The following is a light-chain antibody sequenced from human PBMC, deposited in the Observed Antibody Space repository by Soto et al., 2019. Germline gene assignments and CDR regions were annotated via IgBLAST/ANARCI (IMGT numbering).Light chain of an antibody. CDR1: QSVGSY. V-gene: IGKV3-11*01. Sequence: EIVLTQSPATLSLSPGERATLSCRASQSVGSYLGWYQQKPGQAPRLLIYDASNRAPGIPARFSGGGSGTDFTLAISSLEPEDFAVYYCQQRSNWPPYTFGQGTKLEIK. CDR2: DAS. J-gene: IGKJ2*01. CDR3: QQRSNWPPYT.